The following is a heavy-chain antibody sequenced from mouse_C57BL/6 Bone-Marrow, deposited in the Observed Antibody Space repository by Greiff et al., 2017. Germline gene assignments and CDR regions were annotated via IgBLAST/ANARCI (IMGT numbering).Heavy chain of an antibody. CDR3: ARWLLRRYFDV. CDR2: INSDGGST. D-gene: IGHD2-3*01. V-gene: IGHV5-2*01. J-gene: IGHJ1*03. CDR1: EYEFPSHD. Sequence: DVKLVESGGGLVQPGESLKLSCESNEYEFPSHDMSWVRKTPEKRLELVAAINSDGGSTYYPDTMERRFIIYRDNTKKTLYLQMSSLGSEDTALYYCARWLLRRYFDVWGTGTTVTVSA.